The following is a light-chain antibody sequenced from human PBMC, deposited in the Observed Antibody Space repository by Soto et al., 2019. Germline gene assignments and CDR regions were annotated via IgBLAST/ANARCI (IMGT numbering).Light chain of an antibody. Sequence: QSALTQPASVSGSPGQSITISCTGTSSDVGGYNYVSWYQQHPGKAPKLMIYEVSNRPSGVSNRFSGSKSGNTASLTISGLQAEDEADYYCGSYTSSSPLYVFGTGTKVTVL. CDR1: SSDVGGYNY. V-gene: IGLV2-14*01. CDR3: GSYTSSSPLYV. J-gene: IGLJ1*01. CDR2: EVS.